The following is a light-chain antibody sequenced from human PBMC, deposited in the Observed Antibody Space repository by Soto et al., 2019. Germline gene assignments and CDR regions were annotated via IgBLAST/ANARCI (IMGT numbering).Light chain of an antibody. CDR1: QNIRNY. V-gene: IGKV1-39*01. CDR3: QQSYNTPRT. J-gene: IGKJ3*01. CDR2: ATS. Sequence: DIQMTQSPSSLSASVGDRVTITCRASQNIRNYLNWYQQKPGKAPKLLIYATSTLENRVPARFSGSGSGTDFTLTISSLQPEDFATYYCQQSYNTPRTFGPGTKVDIK.